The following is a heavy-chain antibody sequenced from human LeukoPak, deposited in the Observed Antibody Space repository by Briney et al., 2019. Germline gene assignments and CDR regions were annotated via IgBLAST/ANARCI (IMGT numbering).Heavy chain of an antibody. V-gene: IGHV4-34*01. CDR3: ARGTDFGSWYFFDY. CDR1: GGSISNYY. Sequence: PSETLSLTCTVSGGSISNYYWSWIRQPPGKGLEWIGEINHSGSTNYNPSLKSRVTISVDTSKNQFSLKLSSVTAAGTAVYYCARGTDFGSWYFFDYWGQGTLVTVSS. CDR2: INHSGST. D-gene: IGHD6-13*01. J-gene: IGHJ4*02.